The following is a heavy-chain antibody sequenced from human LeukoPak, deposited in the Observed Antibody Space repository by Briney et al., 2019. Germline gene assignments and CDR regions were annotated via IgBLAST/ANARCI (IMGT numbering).Heavy chain of an antibody. J-gene: IGHJ6*04. D-gene: IGHD4-17*01. Sequence: GGSLRLSCAASGLTFSNYGMHWVRQAPGKGLEWVAVISFDGSDKYYADSVKDRFTISRDNSKNTLYLQMNSLRAEDTAVYYCAKNSQTRSTGTQYYYYGMDVWGKGTTVTVSS. V-gene: IGHV3-30*18. CDR2: ISFDGSDK. CDR3: AKNSQTRSTGTQYYYYGMDV. CDR1: GLTFSNYG.